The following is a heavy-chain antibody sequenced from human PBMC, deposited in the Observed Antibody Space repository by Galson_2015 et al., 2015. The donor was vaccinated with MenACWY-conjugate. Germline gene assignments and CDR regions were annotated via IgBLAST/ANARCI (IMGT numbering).Heavy chain of an antibody. CDR1: GGTFSGYP. Sequence: SVKASCKASGGTFSGYPINWVRQAPGQGLGWMGGIISIFGRTNYAQRFQGRVTITADESTNTVYMELRSLRAEDTAIYYCARDYCSATTCSNPISFFYGMDVWGRGTTVTVSS. D-gene: IGHD2-15*01. J-gene: IGHJ6*02. CDR3: ARDYCSATTCSNPISFFYGMDV. V-gene: IGHV1-69*13. CDR2: IISIFGRT.